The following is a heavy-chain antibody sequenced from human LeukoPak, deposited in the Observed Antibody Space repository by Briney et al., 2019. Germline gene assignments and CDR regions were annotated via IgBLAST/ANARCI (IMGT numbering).Heavy chain of an antibody. CDR2: IIPILGKA. CDR1: GGTFSSYA. Sequence: ASVKVSCKASGGTFSSYAISWVRQAPGQGLEWMGRIIPILGKANYAQKFQGRVTITADKSTSTAYMELSSLRSEDTAVYYCARAAKYYYYGMDVWGQGTTVTVSS. V-gene: IGHV1-69*04. J-gene: IGHJ6*02. CDR3: ARAAKYYYYGMDV.